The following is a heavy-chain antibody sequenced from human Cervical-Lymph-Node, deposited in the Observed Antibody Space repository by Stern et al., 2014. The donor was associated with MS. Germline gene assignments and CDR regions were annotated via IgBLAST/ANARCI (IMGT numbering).Heavy chain of an antibody. CDR3: ARGSYSISRGNY. J-gene: IGHJ4*02. D-gene: IGHD6-13*01. CDR2: VNPNSGNT. V-gene: IGHV1-8*01. CDR1: GYTFTNFD. Sequence: QVQLVQSGAEVKKPGASVMVSCKASGYTFTNFDINWVRQATGQGLEWVGWVNPNSGNTGYAQKFQGRVTMTRNTSISTACMELSSLTSEDTAVYFCARGSYSISRGNYWGQGTLVTVS.